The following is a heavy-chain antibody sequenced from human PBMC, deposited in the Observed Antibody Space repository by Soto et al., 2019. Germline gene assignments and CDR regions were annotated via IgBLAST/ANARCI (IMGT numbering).Heavy chain of an antibody. CDR3: ARSMEVAEVDCFAI. D-gene: IGHD6-19*01. J-gene: IGHJ3*02. CDR1: GFTFSSYG. V-gene: IGHV3-33*01. Sequence: QVQLVESGGGVVQPGRSLRLSCAASGFTFSSYGMHWVRQAPGKGLEWVAVIWYDGSNKYYADSVKGRFTISRDNSKDTLYLQMTRLRAEDTAVYYCARSMEVAEVDCFAIWGRGTMVVVSS. CDR2: IWYDGSNK.